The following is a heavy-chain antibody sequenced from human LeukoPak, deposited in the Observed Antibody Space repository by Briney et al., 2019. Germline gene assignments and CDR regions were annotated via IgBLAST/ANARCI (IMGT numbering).Heavy chain of an antibody. J-gene: IGHJ6*03. CDR2: INPNSGGT. D-gene: IGHD3-3*01. CDR1: GYTFTGYY. CDR3: ARDRSITIFGVASEYYYMDV. Sequence: ASVKVSCKASGYTFTGYYMHWVRQAPGQGLEWMGWINPNSGGTSYAQKFQGRVTMTRDTSISTAYMELSRLRSDDMAVYYCARDRSITIFGVASEYYYMDVWGKGTTVTVSS. V-gene: IGHV1-2*02.